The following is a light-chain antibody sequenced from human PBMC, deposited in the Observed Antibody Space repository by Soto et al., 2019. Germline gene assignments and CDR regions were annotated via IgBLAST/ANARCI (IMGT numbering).Light chain of an antibody. CDR2: GTS. J-gene: IGKJ1*01. Sequence: DIQMTQSPSSLSASVGDRVTITCRASQTIITYLNWYQQKPGKAPNLLIYGTSTLQSGVPSRFSGSGSGTDFTLTISSLQPEDVATYYCQKYNSARWTFGQGTTGDI. CDR3: QKYNSARWT. V-gene: IGKV1-27*01. CDR1: QTIITY.